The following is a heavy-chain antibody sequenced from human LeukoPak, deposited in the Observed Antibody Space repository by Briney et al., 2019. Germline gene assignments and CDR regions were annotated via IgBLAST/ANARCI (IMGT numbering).Heavy chain of an antibody. Sequence: GGSLRLSCTASGFTFGDYAMSWVRQAPGKGLEWVGFIRSKAYGGTTEYAASVKGRFTISRDDSKSIAYLQMNSLKTEDTAVYYCTRDLSDNWNYFYDYWGQGTLVTVSS. D-gene: IGHD1-7*01. V-gene: IGHV3-49*04. CDR1: GFTFGDYA. J-gene: IGHJ4*02. CDR3: TRDLSDNWNYFYDY. CDR2: IRSKAYGGTT.